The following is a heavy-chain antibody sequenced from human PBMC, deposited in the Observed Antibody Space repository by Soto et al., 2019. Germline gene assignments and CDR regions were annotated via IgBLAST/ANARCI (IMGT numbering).Heavy chain of an antibody. D-gene: IGHD3-22*01. V-gene: IGHV1-69*08. CDR1: GGTFSSYT. CDR3: ARDPVAYDSSGYYYY. J-gene: IGHJ4*02. Sequence: QVQLVQSGAEVKKPGSSVKVSCKASGGTFSSYTISWVRQAPGQGLEWMGRIIPILGIANYAQKFQGRVTITADKATSTAYMELSSLRSEDTAVYYCARDPVAYDSSGYYYYWGQGNLGTVSS. CDR2: IIPILGIA.